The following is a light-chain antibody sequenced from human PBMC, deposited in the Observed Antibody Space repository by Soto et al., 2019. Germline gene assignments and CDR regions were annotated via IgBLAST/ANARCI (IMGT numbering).Light chain of an antibody. CDR3: CSYAGTYTYV. J-gene: IGLJ1*01. CDR1: SSDVGGYNY. CDR2: DVS. Sequence: QSVLTQPASVSGSPGQSITISCTGTSSDVGGYNYVSWYQQRPGKAHKFLIYDVSERPSGVPDRFSGSKSANTASLTISGLQAEDEADYYCCSYAGTYTYVFGTGTKVTVL. V-gene: IGLV2-11*01.